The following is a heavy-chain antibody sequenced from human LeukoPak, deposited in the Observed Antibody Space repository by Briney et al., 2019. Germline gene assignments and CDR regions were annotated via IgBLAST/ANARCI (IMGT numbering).Heavy chain of an antibody. J-gene: IGHJ4*02. D-gene: IGHD3-10*01. V-gene: IGHV1-46*01. Sequence: GASVKVSCKASGYTFIRYYIHWVRQAPGQGLEWMGIINPSGGSTSYAQKFQGRVTMTRDTSTSTVYMELSSLRSEDTAVYYCARVYGSGLDYWGQGTLVTVSS. CDR1: GYTFIRYY. CDR2: INPSGGST. CDR3: ARVYGSGLDY.